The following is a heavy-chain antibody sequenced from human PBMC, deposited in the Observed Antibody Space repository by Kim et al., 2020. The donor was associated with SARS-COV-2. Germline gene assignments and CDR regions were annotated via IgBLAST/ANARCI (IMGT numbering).Heavy chain of an antibody. CDR2: IIPIFGTA. CDR3: ARASDHIMITFGGVTPPYYYGMDV. Sequence: SVKVSCKASGGTFSSYAISWVRQAPGQGLEWMGGIIPIFGTANYAQKFQGRVTITADESTSTAYMELSSLRSEDTAVYYCARASDHIMITFGGVTPPYYYGMDVWGQGTTVTVSS. V-gene: IGHV1-69*13. D-gene: IGHD3-16*01. J-gene: IGHJ6*02. CDR1: GGTFSSYA.